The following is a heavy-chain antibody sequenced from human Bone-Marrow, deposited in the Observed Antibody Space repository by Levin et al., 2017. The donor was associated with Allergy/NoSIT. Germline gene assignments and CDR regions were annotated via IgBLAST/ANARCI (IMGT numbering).Heavy chain of an antibody. CDR1: GFTFSSYA. D-gene: IGHD5-18*01. CDR2: ISGSGNSK. Sequence: GGSLRLSCAASGFTFSSYAMSWVRQAPGKGLEWVSSISGSGNSKYYADSVKGRFTISRDNSKNTLYLQMNSLRAEDTAVYYCAKDLGHIYGYGTNWGQGTLVTVSS. V-gene: IGHV3-23*01. CDR3: AKDLGHIYGYGTN. J-gene: IGHJ4*02.